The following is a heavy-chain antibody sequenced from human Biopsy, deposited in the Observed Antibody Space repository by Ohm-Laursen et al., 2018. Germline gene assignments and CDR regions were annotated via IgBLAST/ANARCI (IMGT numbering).Heavy chain of an antibody. CDR2: LWYDGTNK. J-gene: IGHJ3*02. D-gene: IGHD1-1*01. Sequence: SLRLSCSAPGFSFSSYGMPWVRQAPGKGPEWVAVLWYDGTNKYYADSVKGRFTISRDNSKNTLYLQMNSLRAEDTAMYYCARPTNARAGGAPFDIWGQGTMVTVSS. CDR3: ARPTNARAGGAPFDI. V-gene: IGHV3-33*01. CDR1: GFSFSSYG.